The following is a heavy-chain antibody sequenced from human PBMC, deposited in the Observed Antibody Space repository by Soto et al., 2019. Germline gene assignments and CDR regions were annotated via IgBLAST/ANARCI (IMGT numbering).Heavy chain of an antibody. Sequence: GWSLRLSCASSVFTFIDYYMSWIRQAPGKGLEWVSYISSSSSYTNYADSVKGRFTISRDNAKNSLYLQMNSLRAEDTAVYYCARGGSPVRSYYYGMDVWGQGTTVTVSS. D-gene: IGHD3-10*01. J-gene: IGHJ6*02. CDR1: VFTFIDYY. V-gene: IGHV3-11*06. CDR2: ISSSSSYT. CDR3: ARGGSPVRSYYYGMDV.